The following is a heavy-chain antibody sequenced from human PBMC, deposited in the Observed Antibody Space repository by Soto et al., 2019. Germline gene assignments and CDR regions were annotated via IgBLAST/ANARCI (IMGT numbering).Heavy chain of an antibody. J-gene: IGHJ4*02. CDR2: VNPSGGHT. CDR3: ARGGHVVGVTAALDF. D-gene: IGHD2-21*02. CDR1: GDTFTDYY. V-gene: IGHV1-46*01. Sequence: QVQLVQSGAEVKKPGASVKVSCKASGDTFTDYYIHWVRQAPGQGLEWMGTVNPSGGHTTYAQHFSGRRTRTRDTSTRPRNMGLTSLTSEDTAVYYCARGGHVVGVTAALDFWGQGTLVTVSS.